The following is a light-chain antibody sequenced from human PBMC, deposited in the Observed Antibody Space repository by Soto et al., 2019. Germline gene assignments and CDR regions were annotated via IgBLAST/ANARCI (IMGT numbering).Light chain of an antibody. J-gene: IGKJ1*01. Sequence: IQMTQSPSTLSASVGDRVTITCRASQSISTWLAWYQQRPGRAPKLLISAASSLQSEVPSRFSGSGSGTDFTLTISSLQPEDVATYYCLQDYNYPWTFGQGTKVEMK. CDR1: QSISTW. CDR2: AAS. CDR3: LQDYNYPWT. V-gene: IGKV1-6*01.